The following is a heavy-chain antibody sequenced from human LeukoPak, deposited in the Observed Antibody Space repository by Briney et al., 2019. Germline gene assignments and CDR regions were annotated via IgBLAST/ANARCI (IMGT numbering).Heavy chain of an antibody. Sequence: GGSLRLSCAASGFTFSSFVMSWVRQAPGKGLEWGSAICGSGGSTYYADSVKGRFTISRDNTKNTLYLQMNGLRAEDTAMYYCARAPMSNGGNSETFDYWGQGTLVTVSS. J-gene: IGHJ4*02. CDR3: ARAPMSNGGNSETFDY. CDR1: GFTFSSFV. CDR2: ICGSGGST. V-gene: IGHV3-23*01. D-gene: IGHD4-23*01.